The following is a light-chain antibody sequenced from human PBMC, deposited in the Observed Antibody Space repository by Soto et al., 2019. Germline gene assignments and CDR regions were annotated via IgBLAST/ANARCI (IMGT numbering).Light chain of an antibody. Sequence: QSVLTQPPSVSGAPGHRVTISCTGSSSNIGAGYDVKWYQQLPGTAPKLLIYGNSHRPSGVPDRFSGSKSGTSASLAITGLQAEDEADYYCQSYDSSLSGWVFGGGTKLTVL. CDR3: QSYDSSLSGWV. J-gene: IGLJ3*02. CDR1: SSNIGAGYD. CDR2: GNS. V-gene: IGLV1-40*01.